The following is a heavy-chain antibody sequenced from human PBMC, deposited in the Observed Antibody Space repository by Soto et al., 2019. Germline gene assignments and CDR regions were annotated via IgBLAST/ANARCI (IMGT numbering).Heavy chain of an antibody. J-gene: IGHJ4*02. Sequence: PGGSLRLSCAVSGFTFSSYWMTWIRQAPGKGLEWISYISGSNTYTNYADSVKGRFTISRDNSKNTLYLQMDSLRAEDTAVYYCAREPDIVTNFDYWGQGTLVTVSS. CDR2: ISGSNTYT. CDR1: GFTFSSYW. D-gene: IGHD5-12*01. V-gene: IGHV3-21*05. CDR3: AREPDIVTNFDY.